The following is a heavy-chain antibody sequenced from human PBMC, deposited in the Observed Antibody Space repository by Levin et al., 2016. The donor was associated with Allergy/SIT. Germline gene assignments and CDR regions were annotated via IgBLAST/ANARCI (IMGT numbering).Heavy chain of an antibody. Sequence: WVRQAPGQGLEWMGWISAYNGNTNYAQKLQGRVTMTTDTSTSTAYMELRSLRSDDTAVYYCAGSITGTVGYYYYYGMDVWGQGTTVTVSS. CDR3: AGSITGTVGYYYYYGMDV. J-gene: IGHJ6*02. V-gene: IGHV1-18*01. CDR2: ISAYNGNT. D-gene: IGHD1-20*01.